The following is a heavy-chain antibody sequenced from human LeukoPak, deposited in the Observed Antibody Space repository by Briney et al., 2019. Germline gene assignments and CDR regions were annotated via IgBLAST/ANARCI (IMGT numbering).Heavy chain of an antibody. V-gene: IGHV3-23*01. CDR3: AKDRDYYDSSGYQPIGY. CDR1: GFTVSNNY. CDR2: ISGSGGST. D-gene: IGHD3-22*01. Sequence: GGSLRLSCAASGFTVSNNYMSWVRQAPGKGLEWVSAISGSGGSTYYADSVKGRFTISRDNSKNTLYLQMNSLRAEDTAVYYCAKDRDYYDSSGYQPIGYWGQGTLVTVSS. J-gene: IGHJ4*02.